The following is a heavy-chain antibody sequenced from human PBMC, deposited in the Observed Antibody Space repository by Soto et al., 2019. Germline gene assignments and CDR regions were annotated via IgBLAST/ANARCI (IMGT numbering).Heavy chain of an antibody. CDR1: GGSINIYY. D-gene: IGHD1-26*01. CDR3: ARGNYSKVGATIWFDP. V-gene: IGHV4-4*07. J-gene: IGHJ5*02. Sequence: PSETRCFTCTISGGSINIYYWNWMRQPAGKGLEWIGRTYTSGSTNYNPSLKGRVTMSVDTSKNRVSLKRGSVTAADTAVYYCARGNYSKVGATIWFDPWGQGTLVTVSS. CDR2: TYTSGST.